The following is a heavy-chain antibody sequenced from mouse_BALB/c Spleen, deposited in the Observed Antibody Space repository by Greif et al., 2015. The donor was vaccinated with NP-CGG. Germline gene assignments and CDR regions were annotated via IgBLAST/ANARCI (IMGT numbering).Heavy chain of an antibody. V-gene: IGHV1-80*01. J-gene: IGHJ1*01. CDR3: AREDCGSRYFDV. CDR2: TYPGDGDT. CDR1: GYALSSYW. Sequence: QVQLQQSGAELVRPGSSAKISCKASGYALSSYWMNWVKQRPGQGLEWIGQTYPGDGDTYYNGKFKGKATLTADKSSSTAYMQLSSLTSEDSAVYFCAREDCGSRYFDVWGAGTPVTVSS.